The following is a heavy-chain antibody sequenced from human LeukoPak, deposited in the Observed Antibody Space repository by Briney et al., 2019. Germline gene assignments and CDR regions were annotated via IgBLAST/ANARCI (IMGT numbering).Heavy chain of an antibody. Sequence: ASVKVSCTASGGTFSSYAISWVRQAPGQGLEWMGGIIPIFGTANYAQKFQGRVTITADESTSTAYMELSSLRSEDTAVYYCARDGDYYFDYWGQGTLVTVSS. J-gene: IGHJ4*02. CDR2: IIPIFGTA. CDR3: ARDGDYYFDY. D-gene: IGHD2-21*01. CDR1: GGTFSSYA. V-gene: IGHV1-69*13.